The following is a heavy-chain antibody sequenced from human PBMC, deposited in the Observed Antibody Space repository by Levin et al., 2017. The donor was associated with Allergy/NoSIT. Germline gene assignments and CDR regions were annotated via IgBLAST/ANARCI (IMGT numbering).Heavy chain of an antibody. Sequence: GESLKISCKGSGYSFTSYWISWVRQMPGKGPEWMGRIDPSDSYTNYSPSFQGHVTISADKSISTAYLQWSSLKASDTAMYYCARLIEYYGSGSYYGEEYYFDYWGQGTLVTVSS. J-gene: IGHJ4*02. D-gene: IGHD3-10*01. CDR1: GYSFTSYW. CDR2: IDPSDSYT. V-gene: IGHV5-10-1*01. CDR3: ARLIEYYGSGSYYGEEYYFDY.